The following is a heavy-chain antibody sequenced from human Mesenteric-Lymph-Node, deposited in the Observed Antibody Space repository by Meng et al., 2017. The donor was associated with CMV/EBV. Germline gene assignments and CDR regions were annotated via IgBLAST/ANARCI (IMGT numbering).Heavy chain of an antibody. D-gene: IGHD2-2*01. CDR1: GFTFRTYN. J-gene: IGHJ4*02. Sequence: GGSLRLSCAASGFTFRTYNMNWVRQAPGKGLEWVSAISGSGGSTYYADSVKGRFTISRDNSKNTLYLQMNSLRAEDTAVYYCAKWGLGYCSSTSCFFLDYWGQGTLVTVSS. CDR2: ISGSGGST. V-gene: IGHV3-23*01. CDR3: AKWGLGYCSSTSCFFLDY.